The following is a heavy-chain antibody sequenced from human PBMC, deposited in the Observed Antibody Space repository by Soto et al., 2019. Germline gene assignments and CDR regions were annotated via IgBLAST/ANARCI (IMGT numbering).Heavy chain of an antibody. Sequence: EVQMVESGGGLVQPGGSLRLSCAASGFTFSSSVMSWVRQAPGKGLEWVSAISGDGGSTYYADSVKGRFSISRDNSKNTLYMQMNSLRAEDTAVYYCAKRLSPTLSAVVWRAFDIWGQGTMVTVSS. CDR2: ISGDGGST. CDR1: GFTFSSSV. J-gene: IGHJ3*02. CDR3: AKRLSPTLSAVVWRAFDI. D-gene: IGHD2-2*01. V-gene: IGHV3-23*04.